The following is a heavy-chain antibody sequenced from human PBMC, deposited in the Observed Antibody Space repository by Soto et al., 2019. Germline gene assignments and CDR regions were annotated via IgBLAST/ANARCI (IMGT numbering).Heavy chain of an antibody. Sequence: ASVKVSCKASGYTFTGYDINWVRQATGQGLEWMGWMNPNSGNTGYAQKFQGRVTMTRNTSISTAYMELSSLRSEDTAVYYCARRSGGYCSSTSCYRGGWFDPWGQGTLVTVSS. V-gene: IGHV1-8*01. J-gene: IGHJ5*02. CDR1: GYTFTGYD. CDR2: MNPNSGNT. CDR3: ARRSGGYCSSTSCYRGGWFDP. D-gene: IGHD2-2*02.